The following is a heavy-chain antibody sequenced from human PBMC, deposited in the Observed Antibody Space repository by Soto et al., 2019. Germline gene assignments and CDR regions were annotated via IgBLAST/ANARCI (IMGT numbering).Heavy chain of an antibody. CDR3: ARVNSSSSWRWGPCFDP. J-gene: IGHJ5*02. CDR2: IIPIFGTA. Sequence: GASVKVSCKASGGTFSSYAISWVRQAPGQGLEWMGGIIPIFGTANYAQKFQGRVTITADKSTSTAYMELSSLRSEDTAVYYCARVNSSSSWRWGPCFDPWGQGTLVTVSS. V-gene: IGHV1-69*06. CDR1: GGTFSSYA. D-gene: IGHD6-6*01.